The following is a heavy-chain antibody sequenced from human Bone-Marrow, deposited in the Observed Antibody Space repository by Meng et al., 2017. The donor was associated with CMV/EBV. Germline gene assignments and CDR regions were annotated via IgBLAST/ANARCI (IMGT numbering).Heavy chain of an antibody. V-gene: IGHV3-23*01. D-gene: IGHD6-13*01. J-gene: IGHJ4*02. Sequence: SGFIFNTYSMSWVRQAPGKGLEWVSAITSGGAGTYYKDSVKGRFTVSRDNSKNTLYLQMDSLRADDTAVYYCVRRAADSTNRRFDFWGQGTLVTVSS. CDR2: ITSGGAGT. CDR1: GFIFNTYS. CDR3: VRRAADSTNRRFDF.